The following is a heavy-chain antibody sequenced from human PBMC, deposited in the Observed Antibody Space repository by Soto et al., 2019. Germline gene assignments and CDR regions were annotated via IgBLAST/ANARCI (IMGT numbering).Heavy chain of an antibody. CDR3: ARRGYYYYSAGYWDKIPSDY. V-gene: IGHV3-23*01. D-gene: IGHD3-22*01. CDR1: GFTFTNHA. Sequence: EVQLLESGGGLAQPGGTLRLSCAASGFTFTNHAMSWVRQAPGKGLEWVSDIGGSGSSTYYADSVKGRFTISRDNSKDTLYLQMNGLRAEDTAVYYCARRGYYYYSAGYWDKIPSDYWGQGALVTVSS. CDR2: IGGSGSST. J-gene: IGHJ4*02.